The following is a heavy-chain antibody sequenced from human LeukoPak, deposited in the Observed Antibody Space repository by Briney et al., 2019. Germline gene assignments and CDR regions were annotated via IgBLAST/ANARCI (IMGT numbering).Heavy chain of an antibody. J-gene: IGHJ4*02. V-gene: IGHV3-23*01. D-gene: IGHD4-17*01. CDR1: GFTFNNYL. CDR2: ISGSGGST. Sequence: GGSLRLSCAASGFTFNNYLMSWVRQAPGKGLEWVSAISGSGGSTYYADSVKGRFTISRDNSKNTLYLQMNSLRADDTAVYYCAKSYYGDSNYFDYWGQGTLVTVSS. CDR3: AKSYYGDSNYFDY.